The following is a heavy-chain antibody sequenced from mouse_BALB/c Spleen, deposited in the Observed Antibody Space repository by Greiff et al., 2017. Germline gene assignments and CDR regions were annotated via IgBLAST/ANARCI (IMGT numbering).Heavy chain of an antibody. V-gene: IGHV1-63*02. D-gene: IGHD2-1*01. CDR1: GYTFTNYW. CDR3: ARLHGKGGYAMDY. CDR2: IYPGGGYT. J-gene: IGHJ4*01. Sequence: QVQLQQSGAELVRPGTSVKISCKASGYTFTNYWLGWVKQRPGHGLEWIGDIYPGGGYTNYNEKFKGKATLTADTSSSTAYMQLSSLTSEDSAVYYGARLHGKGGYAMDYWGQGTSVTVSS.